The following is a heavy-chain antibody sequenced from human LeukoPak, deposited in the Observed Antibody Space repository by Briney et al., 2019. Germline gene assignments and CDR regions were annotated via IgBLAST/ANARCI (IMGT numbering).Heavy chain of an antibody. CDR3: AKDFTVTPQNNWFDP. D-gene: IGHD4-17*01. J-gene: IGHJ5*02. CDR1: GFTFSTFG. Sequence: GGSLRLSCAASGFTFSTFGMHWVRQAPGKGLEWVAFIRYDGSNKYYADSVKGRFTISRDNSKNTLYLQMNSLRAEDTAVYYCAKDFTVTPQNNWFDPWGQGTLVTVSS. V-gene: IGHV3-30*02. CDR2: IRYDGSNK.